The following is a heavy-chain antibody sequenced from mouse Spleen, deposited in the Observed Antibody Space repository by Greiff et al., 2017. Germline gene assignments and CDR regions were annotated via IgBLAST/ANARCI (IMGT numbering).Heavy chain of an antibody. Sequence: EVKLVESGGGLVKPGGSLKLSCAASGFTFSSYAMSWVRQTPEKRLEWVATISSGGSHTYYPDSVKGRFTISRDNAKNTLYLQMSSLRSEDTAMYYCAREDGYYVKFAYWGQGTLVTVSA. CDR1: GFTFSSYA. CDR2: ISSGGSHT. D-gene: IGHD2-3*01. V-gene: IGHV5-9-1*01. J-gene: IGHJ3*01. CDR3: AREDGYYVKFAY.